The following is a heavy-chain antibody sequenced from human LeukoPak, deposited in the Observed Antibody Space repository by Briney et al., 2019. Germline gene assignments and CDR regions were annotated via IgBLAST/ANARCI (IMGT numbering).Heavy chain of an antibody. CDR3: AKVLTPHCSGGSCYDPDFDY. CDR2: ISYDGSNK. CDR1: GFTFSSYG. J-gene: IGHJ4*02. V-gene: IGHV3-30*18. Sequence: GGSLRLSCAASGFTFSSYGMHWVRQAPGKGLEWLAVISYDGSNKYYADSVKGRFTISRDNSKNTLYLQMNSLRAEDTAVYYCAKVLTPHCSGGSCYDPDFDYWGQGTLVTVSS. D-gene: IGHD2-15*01.